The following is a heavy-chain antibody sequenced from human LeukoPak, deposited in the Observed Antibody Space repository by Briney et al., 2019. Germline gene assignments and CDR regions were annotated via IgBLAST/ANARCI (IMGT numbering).Heavy chain of an antibody. Sequence: PGGSLRLPCAASGFTFDGCAMHWVRQAPGKGLEWDSSISWNSGNIDYADSVMGRFTISRNNAKNSLYRQMNSLEAGDTALYYCAKEGSVCTNGICRYFDYWGQGTLVTVYS. J-gene: IGHJ4*02. V-gene: IGHV3-9*01. CDR2: ISWNSGNI. CDR3: AKEGSVCTNGICRYFDY. D-gene: IGHD2-8*01. CDR1: GFTFDGCA.